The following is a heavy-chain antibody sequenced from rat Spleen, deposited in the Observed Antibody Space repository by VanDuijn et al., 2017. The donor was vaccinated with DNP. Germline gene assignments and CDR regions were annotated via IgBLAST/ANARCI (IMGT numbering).Heavy chain of an antibody. CDR3: ARDQGF. CDR1: GFTFSSYD. Sequence: EVQLVESGGGLLQPGRSLRLSCAASGFTFSSYDMAWVRQAPSKGLEWIASITDGGGNTYYPDSVRGRFTISRDNAKNTLYLQMNSLRSEDTATYYCARDQGFWGPGTMVTVSS. J-gene: IGHJ1*01. CDR2: ITDGGGNT. V-gene: IGHV5S13*01.